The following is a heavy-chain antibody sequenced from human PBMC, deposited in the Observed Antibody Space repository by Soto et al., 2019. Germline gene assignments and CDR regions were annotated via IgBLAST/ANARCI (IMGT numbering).Heavy chain of an antibody. J-gene: IGHJ5*02. CDR1: GYTFTRYG. CDR3: ARSGNRYCSGGSCYSP. D-gene: IGHD2-15*01. V-gene: IGHV1-18*01. CDR2: ISAYNGNT. Sequence: GAAVKVSWKASGYTFTRYGISWGRQAPGQGVEWMGWISAYNGNTNYAQKLQGRVTMTTDTSTSTAYMELRSLRSDDTAVYYCARSGNRYCSGGSCYSPWGQGTLVTVSS.